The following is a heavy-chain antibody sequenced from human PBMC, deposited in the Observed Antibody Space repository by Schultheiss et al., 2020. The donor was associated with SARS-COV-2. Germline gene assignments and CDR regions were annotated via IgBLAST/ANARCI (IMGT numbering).Heavy chain of an antibody. Sequence: SETLSLTCTVSGGSISSYYWTWIRQSPGKGLEWIGHIYYSGRATYNPSLESRVTISVDTSKNQFSLDVTSVTAADTAVYYCARLIAGYSYGHYAEYFRLWGQGTPVTVSS. J-gene: IGHJ1*01. CDR3: ARLIAGYSYGHYAEYFRL. V-gene: IGHV4-59*01. D-gene: IGHD5-18*01. CDR2: IYYSGRA. CDR1: GGSISSYY.